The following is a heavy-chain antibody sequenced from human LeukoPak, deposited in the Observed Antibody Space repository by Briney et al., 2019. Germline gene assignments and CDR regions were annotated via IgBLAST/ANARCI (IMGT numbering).Heavy chain of an antibody. V-gene: IGHV1-18*01. CDR2: ISAYNGNT. J-gene: IGHJ4*02. CDR3: ARDLKRYCSSTSCYTLDY. Sequence: VASVKVSCKASGYTFTSYGISWVRQAPGQGLEWMGWISAYNGNTNYAQKLQGRVTMTTDTSTSTAYMELRSLRSDDTAVYYCARDLKRYCSSTSCYTLDYWGQGTLVTVSS. CDR1: GYTFTSYG. D-gene: IGHD2-2*02.